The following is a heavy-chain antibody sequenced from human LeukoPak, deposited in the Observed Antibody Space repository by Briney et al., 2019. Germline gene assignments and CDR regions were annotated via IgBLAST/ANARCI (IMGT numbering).Heavy chain of an antibody. CDR3: ARLSRIFGVGLYYFDY. CDR2: ISDIGSI. CDR1: GGSISSYY. V-gene: IGHV4-59*08. D-gene: IGHD3-3*01. J-gene: IGHJ4*02. Sequence: SETLSLTCTVSGGSISSYYWSWIRQPPGKGLEWIAYISDIGSINYNPSLKSRVTISVDTSKNQFSLKLSSVTAADTAVYYCARLSRIFGVGLYYFDYWGQGTLVTVSS.